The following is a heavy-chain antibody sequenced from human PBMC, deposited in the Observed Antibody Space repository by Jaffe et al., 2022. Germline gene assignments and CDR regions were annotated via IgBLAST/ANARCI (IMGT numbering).Heavy chain of an antibody. CDR2: IENDGNKK. V-gene: IGHV3-30*02. CDR3: AKVVGGDMESD. Sequence: QVHLVESGGGVVQPGGSLRLSCAASGFTLSAYGMNWVRQAPGKGLEWVAFIENDGNKKLYADSVKGRFTISRDISRNAVYLQMNSLRAEDTAMYYCAKVVGGDMESDWGQGALVTVSS. J-gene: IGHJ4*02. D-gene: IGHD3-16*01. CDR1: GFTLSAYG.